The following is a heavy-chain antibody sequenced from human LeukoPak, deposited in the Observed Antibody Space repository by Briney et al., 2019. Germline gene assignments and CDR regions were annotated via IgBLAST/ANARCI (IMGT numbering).Heavy chain of an antibody. J-gene: IGHJ4*02. V-gene: IGHV4-59*01. D-gene: IGHD3-22*01. CDR1: GGTISSYY. CDR3: ARVFYDSSGYYYVFDY. Sequence: SETLSLTCTVSGGTISSYYWSWIRQPPGKGLEWIGYIYYSGSTNYNPSLKSRVTISVDTSKNQFSLKLSSVTAADTAVYYCARVFYDSSGYYYVFDYWGQGTWSPSPQ. CDR2: IYYSGST.